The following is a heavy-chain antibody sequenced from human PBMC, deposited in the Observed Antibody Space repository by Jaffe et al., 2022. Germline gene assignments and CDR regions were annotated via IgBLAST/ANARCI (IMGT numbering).Heavy chain of an antibody. Sequence: QVQLQESGPGLVKPSETLSLTCTVSGGSISSYYWSWIRQPPGKGLEWIGYIYYSGSTNYNPSLKSRVTISVDTSKNQFSLKLSSVTAADTAVYYCAAADDYGGHGGTVIDPWGQGTLVTVSS. J-gene: IGHJ5*02. CDR3: AAADDYGGHGGTVIDP. D-gene: IGHD4-17*01. CDR2: IYYSGST. V-gene: IGHV4-59*01. CDR1: GGSISSYY.